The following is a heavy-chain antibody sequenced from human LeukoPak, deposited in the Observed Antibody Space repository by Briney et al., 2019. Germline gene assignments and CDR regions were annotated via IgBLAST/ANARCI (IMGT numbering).Heavy chain of an antibody. J-gene: IGHJ4*02. D-gene: IGHD2-15*01. CDR3: AREGGGYRLFEF. CDR2: ISGRATNT. V-gene: IGHV3-48*03. CDR1: GYPFSNYG. Sequence: GGSLRLSRAASGYPFSNYGMDWVRQTPGRGLEWISYISGRATNTEYADSVKARFTISRDNAENTLYLQMDNLRAEDTAVYYCAREGGGYRLFEFWGQGLLVTVSS.